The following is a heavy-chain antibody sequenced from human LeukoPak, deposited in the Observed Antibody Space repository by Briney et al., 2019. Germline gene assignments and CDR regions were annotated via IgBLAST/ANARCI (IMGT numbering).Heavy chain of an antibody. D-gene: IGHD3-3*01. CDR3: ARVLDFWSGYYIYYYYYMDV. Sequence: ASVTVSCKASGYTFTSYGISWVRQAPGQELEWMGWISAYNGNTNYAQKLQGRVTMTTDTSTSTAYMELRSLRSDDTAVYYCARVLDFWSGYYIYYYYYMDVWGKGTTVTVSS. CDR1: GYTFTSYG. J-gene: IGHJ6*03. V-gene: IGHV1-18*01. CDR2: ISAYNGNT.